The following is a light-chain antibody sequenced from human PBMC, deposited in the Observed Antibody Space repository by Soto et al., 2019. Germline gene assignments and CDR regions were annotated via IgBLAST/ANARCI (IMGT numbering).Light chain of an antibody. CDR1: QIVGSSY. CDR2: GAS. V-gene: IGKV3-20*01. CDR3: QQYSSSPPEFT. Sequence: EIVLTQSPGTLSVSPGERVTLSCRASQIVGSSYLAWYQQRPGQAPRLLIFGASYRATGIPDRFSGSGSGTDFTLTISRLEPEDFAVYYCQQYSSSPPEFTFGPGTKVDSK. J-gene: IGKJ3*01.